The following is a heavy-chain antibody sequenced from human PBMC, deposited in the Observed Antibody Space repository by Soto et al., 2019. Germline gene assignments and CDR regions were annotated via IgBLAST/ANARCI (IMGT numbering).Heavy chain of an antibody. CDR2: ITPILGIA. J-gene: IGHJ4*02. Sequence: ASVKVSCKASGGTFSSYTISWVRQAPGQGLEWMGRITPILGIANYAQKFQGRVTITADKSTSTAYMELSSLRSEDTAVYYCARDKSGDSSSWLYFDYWGQRTLVTVSS. D-gene: IGHD6-13*01. CDR3: ARDKSGDSSSWLYFDY. CDR1: GGTFSSYT. V-gene: IGHV1-69*04.